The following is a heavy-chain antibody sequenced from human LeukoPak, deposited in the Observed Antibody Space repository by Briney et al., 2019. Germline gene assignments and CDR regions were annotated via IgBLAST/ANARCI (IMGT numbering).Heavy chain of an antibody. CDR2: IYYSGST. V-gene: IGHV4-34*01. Sequence: SETLSLTCAVYGGSFSGYYWSWIRQPPGKGLEWIGSIYYSGSTYYNPSLKSRVTISVDTSKNQFSLKLSSVTAADTAVYYCASDSVATGLDYWGQGTLVTVSS. CDR1: GGSFSGYY. CDR3: ASDSVATGLDY. D-gene: IGHD5-12*01. J-gene: IGHJ4*02.